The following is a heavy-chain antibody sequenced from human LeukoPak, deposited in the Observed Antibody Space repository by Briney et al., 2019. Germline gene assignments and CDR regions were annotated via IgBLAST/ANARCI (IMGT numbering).Heavy chain of an antibody. J-gene: IGHJ4*02. CDR2: ISDGSRDT. Sequence: QSGGSLRLSCAASGFTFSGYTMNWVRQAPGKGLEWVSTISDGSRDTHYAGSVKGRFTISRDDSQNIVYLQMDSLRAEDTALYYCTTRLRNHFDYWGQGTQVTVSS. CDR3: TTRLRNHFDY. V-gene: IGHV3-23*01. CDR1: GFTFSGYT.